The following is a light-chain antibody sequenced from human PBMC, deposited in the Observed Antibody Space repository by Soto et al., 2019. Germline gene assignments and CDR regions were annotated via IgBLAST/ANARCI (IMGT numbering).Light chain of an antibody. CDR2: DVS. J-gene: IGLJ1*01. CDR3: TSFTTADTHV. CDR1: SSDIASYNY. Sequence: QSELTQPASVSGFPGQSISVSCIGTSSDIASYNYVSWYQQHPGKVPKLMIYDVSNRPSGVSNRFSGSKSGNTASLTISGLQAEDEADYYCTSFTTADTHVFGTGTKVTVL. V-gene: IGLV2-14*03.